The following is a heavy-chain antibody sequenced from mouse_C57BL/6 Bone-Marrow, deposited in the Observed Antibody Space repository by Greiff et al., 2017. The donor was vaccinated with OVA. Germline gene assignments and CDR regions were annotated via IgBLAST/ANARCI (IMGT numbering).Heavy chain of an antibody. CDR1: GFNIKDDY. V-gene: IGHV14-4*01. J-gene: IGHJ1*03. D-gene: IGHD1-1*01. CDR2: IDPENGDT. Sequence: DVKLVESGAELVRPGASVKLSCTASGFNIKDDYMHWVKQRPEQGLEWIGWIDPENGDTEYASKFQGKATITADTSSNTAYLQLSSLTSEDTAVYYCTTITTVPRYWYFDVWGTGTTVTVSS. CDR3: TTITTVPRYWYFDV.